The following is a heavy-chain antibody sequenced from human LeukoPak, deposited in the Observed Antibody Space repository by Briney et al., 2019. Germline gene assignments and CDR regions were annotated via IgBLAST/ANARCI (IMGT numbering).Heavy chain of an antibody. J-gene: IGHJ4*02. Sequence: ASVKVSCKASGYTFTSYGISWVRQAPGQGLEWMGWISAYNGNTNYAQKLQGRVTMTTDTSTSTAYMELSSLRSEDTAVYYCALLYSGYSLTDYWGQGTLVTVSS. CDR2: ISAYNGNT. CDR3: ALLYSGYSLTDY. V-gene: IGHV1-18*01. D-gene: IGHD5-12*01. CDR1: GYTFTSYG.